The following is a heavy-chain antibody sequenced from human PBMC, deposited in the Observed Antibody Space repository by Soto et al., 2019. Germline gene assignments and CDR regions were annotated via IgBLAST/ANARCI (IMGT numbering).Heavy chain of an antibody. CDR1: GFTFSSYW. V-gene: IGHV3-74*01. CDR3: ARDARYYYMDV. Sequence: DVQLVESGGGLVQPGGSLRLSCSASGFTFSSYWMHWVRQAPGKGLVWVSHINNDGSSTIYADSVRGRFTISRDNAKNTLYLEMNGLRAEDTAVYFCARDARYYYMDVWGKGTTVTVSS. D-gene: IGHD6-6*01. J-gene: IGHJ6*03. CDR2: INNDGSST.